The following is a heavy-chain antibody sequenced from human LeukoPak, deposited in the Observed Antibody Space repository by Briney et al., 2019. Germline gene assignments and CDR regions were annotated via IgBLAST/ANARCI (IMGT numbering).Heavy chain of an antibody. CDR2: IKQDGSKK. Sequence: GGSLRLSCAASGFTFRSHGMHWVRQAPGKGLEWVANIKQDGSKKSYVDSVKGRFTISRDNAKNSLYLQMNSLRAEDTAIYYCTRVGYIDEGIDYWGQGTLVTVSS. V-gene: IGHV3-7*04. J-gene: IGHJ4*02. CDR3: TRVGYIDEGIDY. D-gene: IGHD5-24*01. CDR1: GFTFRSHG.